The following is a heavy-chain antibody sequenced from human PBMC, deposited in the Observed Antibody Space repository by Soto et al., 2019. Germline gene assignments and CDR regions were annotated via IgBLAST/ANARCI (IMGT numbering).Heavy chain of an antibody. D-gene: IGHD2-8*01. CDR3: VRDWSYALDC. CDR1: GFTFSTYT. V-gene: IGHV3-48*02. CDR2: INTKSRVI. Sequence: EVQLVESGGGSVQPGGSLRLSCVASGFTFSTYTMNWVRQAPGKGLEWVSFINTKSRVIYYADSVKGRFTMSRDNARNYLALQMNNLRDEDGAIYYCVRDWSYALDCWGQGTLVTVSS. J-gene: IGHJ4*02.